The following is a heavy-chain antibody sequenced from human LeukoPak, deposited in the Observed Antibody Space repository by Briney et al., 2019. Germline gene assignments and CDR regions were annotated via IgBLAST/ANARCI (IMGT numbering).Heavy chain of an antibody. V-gene: IGHV1-18*01. Sequence: EASVKVSCTASVYTFTPYGICWVRQAPGQGLEWMGWSSAYNGNTNYAQKLQGRVTMTTDTSTSTAYMERRSLRSDDTAVYYCARGWPSIAARTYYYMDVWGKGTTVTVSS. CDR3: ARGWPSIAARTYYYMDV. CDR2: SSAYNGNT. CDR1: VYTFTPYG. D-gene: IGHD6-6*01. J-gene: IGHJ6*03.